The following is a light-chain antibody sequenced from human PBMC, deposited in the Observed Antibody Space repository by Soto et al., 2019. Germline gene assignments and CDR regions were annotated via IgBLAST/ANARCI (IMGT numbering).Light chain of an antibody. CDR3: VLYMGSGVWV. Sequence: QAVVTQEPSFSVSPGRTVTLTCGLSSGSVSTSYYPSWYQQTPGQAPRTLIYSTNTRSSGVPDRFSGSILVNKAALTIAGAQADDESDYYCVLYMGSGVWVFGGGTKLTGL. CDR2: STN. V-gene: IGLV8-61*01. CDR1: SGSVSTSYY. J-gene: IGLJ3*02.